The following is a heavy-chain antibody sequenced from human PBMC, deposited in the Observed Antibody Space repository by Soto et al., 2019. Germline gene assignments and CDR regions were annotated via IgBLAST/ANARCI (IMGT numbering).Heavy chain of an antibody. CDR3: ARDIPVTTEGFFDY. V-gene: IGHV3-21*01. J-gene: IGHJ4*02. CDR2: ISSSSSYI. Sequence: PGGSLRLSCAASGFTFSSYSMNWVRQAPGKGLEWVSSISSSSSYIYYADSVKGRFTISRDNAKNSLYLQMNSLRAEDTAVYYSARDIPVTTEGFFDYWGQGTLVTVSS. D-gene: IGHD4-4*01. CDR1: GFTFSSYS.